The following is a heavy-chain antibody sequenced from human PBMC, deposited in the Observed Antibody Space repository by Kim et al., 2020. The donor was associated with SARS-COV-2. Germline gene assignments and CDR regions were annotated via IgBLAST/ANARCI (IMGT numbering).Heavy chain of an antibody. Sequence: GGSLRLSCTTSGFTFGDYAINWVRQTPGKGLEWVGFTRGKTYRGTTEYAASVKGRFTISRDESKSIAYLQMNSLKIEDTAIYYCTRDVTMVRGRFDYWGQGTLVTVSS. V-gene: IGHV3-49*04. D-gene: IGHD3-10*01. CDR2: TRGKTYRGTT. CDR3: TRDVTMVRGRFDY. J-gene: IGHJ4*02. CDR1: GFTFGDYA.